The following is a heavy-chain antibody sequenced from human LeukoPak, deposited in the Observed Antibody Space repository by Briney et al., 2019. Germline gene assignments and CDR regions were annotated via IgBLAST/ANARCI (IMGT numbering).Heavy chain of an antibody. J-gene: IGHJ3*02. D-gene: IGHD4-23*01. V-gene: IGHV5-51*01. CDR2: IYPGDSDT. Sequence: GESLKISCKGSGYSFSNYWIAWVRQMPGKGLEWMGIIYPGDSDTTYSPSFQGQVTISVDKSISTAYLQWSSLKASDTAMYYCARRRWADAFDIWGQGTMVTVPS. CDR1: GYSFSNYW. CDR3: ARRRWADAFDI.